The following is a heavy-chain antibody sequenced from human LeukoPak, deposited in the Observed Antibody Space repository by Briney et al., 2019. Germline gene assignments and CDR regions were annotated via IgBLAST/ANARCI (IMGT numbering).Heavy chain of an antibody. Sequence: RGSLRLSCAASGFTFSSYAMHWVRQAPGKGLEWVAVISYDGSNKYYADSAKGRLTISRDNSKNTLYLQMNSLRAEDTAVYYCASIVVVTATLDAFDIWGQGTMVTVSS. J-gene: IGHJ3*02. CDR1: GFTFSSYA. CDR3: ASIVVVTATLDAFDI. CDR2: ISYDGSNK. D-gene: IGHD2-21*02. V-gene: IGHV3-30-3*01.